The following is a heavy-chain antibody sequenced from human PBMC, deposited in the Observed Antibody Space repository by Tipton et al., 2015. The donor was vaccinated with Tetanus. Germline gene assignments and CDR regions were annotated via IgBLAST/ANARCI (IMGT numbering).Heavy chain of an antibody. Sequence: TLSLTCTVSGDSISFYYWSWIRQPPGKGLEWIGYIYYSGNTKYNPSLKSRVTMSVDTSKNQFSLILTSVTPADTAVYYCARDLRRYQQNNWFDPWGPGTTVTVS. CDR2: IYYSGNT. CDR3: ARDLRRYQQNNWFDP. CDR1: GDSISFYY. D-gene: IGHD2-2*01. J-gene: IGHJ5*01. V-gene: IGHV4-59*01.